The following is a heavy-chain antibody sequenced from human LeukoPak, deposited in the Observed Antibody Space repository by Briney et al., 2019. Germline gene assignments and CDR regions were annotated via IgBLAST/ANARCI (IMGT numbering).Heavy chain of an antibody. Sequence: SETLSLTCAAYGGSFSGYYWSWIRQPPGKGLEWIGEINHSGSTNYNPSLKSRVTISVDTSKNQFSLKLSSVTAADTTVYYCARVSYDSSGWNWFDPWGQGTLVTVSS. J-gene: IGHJ5*02. CDR1: GGSFSGYY. CDR3: ARVSYDSSGWNWFDP. V-gene: IGHV4-34*01. CDR2: INHSGST. D-gene: IGHD3-22*01.